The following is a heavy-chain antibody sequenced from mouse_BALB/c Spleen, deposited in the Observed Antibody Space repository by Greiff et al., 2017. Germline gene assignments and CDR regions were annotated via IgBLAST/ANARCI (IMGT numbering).Heavy chain of an antibody. CDR1: GYSITSDYA. J-gene: IGHJ4*01. CDR2: ISYSGST. D-gene: IGHD2-4*01. Sequence: EVQLVESGPGLVKPSQSLSLTCTVTGYSITSDYAWNWIRQFPGNKLEWMGYISYSGSTSYNPSLKSRISITRDTSKNQFFLQLNSVTTEDTATYYCARSGLRAMDYWGQGTSVTVSS. CDR3: ARSGLRAMDY. V-gene: IGHV3-2*02.